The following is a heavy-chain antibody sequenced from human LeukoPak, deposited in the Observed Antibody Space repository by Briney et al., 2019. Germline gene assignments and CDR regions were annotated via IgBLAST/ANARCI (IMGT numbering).Heavy chain of an antibody. V-gene: IGHV3-7*01. CDR1: GFTFSSYW. D-gene: IGHD4-11*01. CDR3: AKATDYYYYYYMDV. Sequence: GGSLRLSCAASGFTFSSYWMNWVRQAPGKGLEWVANIKQDGSEKYYVDSVKGRFTISRDNSKNTLYLQMNSLSAEDTAVYYCAKATDYYYYYYMDVWGKGTTVTVSS. J-gene: IGHJ6*03. CDR2: IKQDGSEK.